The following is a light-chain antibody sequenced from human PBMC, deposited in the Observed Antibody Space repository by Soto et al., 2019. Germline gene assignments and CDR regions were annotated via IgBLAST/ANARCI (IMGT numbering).Light chain of an antibody. Sequence: AIQRTQSPSSLSASVGDRVTITCRASQAIGNDLGWYQQIPGKAPKLLIYAASRLHSGVPSKFSGSGSGSDFTLTISSLQPEDFATYYCLQNYRSPWTFGQGTKVDIK. V-gene: IGKV1-6*01. CDR1: QAIGND. J-gene: IGKJ1*01. CDR3: LQNYRSPWT. CDR2: AAS.